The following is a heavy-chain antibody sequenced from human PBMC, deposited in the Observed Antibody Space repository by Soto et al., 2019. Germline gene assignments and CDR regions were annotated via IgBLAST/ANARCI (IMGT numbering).Heavy chain of an antibody. D-gene: IGHD6-13*01. CDR1: GGSISSGGYY. CDR3: ARDHTARVAAADVYYYYGMDV. CDR2: IYYSGST. Sequence: QVQLQESGPGLVKPSQTLSLTCTVSGGSISSGGYYWSWIRQHPGKGLEWIGYIYYSGSTYYNPYLKRRVTISVDTSKNQFSLKLSSVTAADTAVYYCARDHTARVAAADVYYYYGMDVWGKGTTVTVSS. J-gene: IGHJ6*04. V-gene: IGHV4-31*03.